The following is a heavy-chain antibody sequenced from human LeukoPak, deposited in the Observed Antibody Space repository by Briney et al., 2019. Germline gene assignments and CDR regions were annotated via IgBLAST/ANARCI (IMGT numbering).Heavy chain of an antibody. J-gene: IGHJ4*02. Sequence: GGSLRLSCAASGFTFSSYAMSWVRQAPGKGLEWVSAISGSGGSPYYADSVKGRFTISRDNSKNTLYLQMNSLRAEDTAVYYCAKDLVITAIVATTGFDYWGQGTLVTVSS. V-gene: IGHV3-23*01. CDR3: AKDLVITAIVATTGFDY. CDR2: ISGSGGSP. CDR1: GFTFSSYA. D-gene: IGHD5-12*01.